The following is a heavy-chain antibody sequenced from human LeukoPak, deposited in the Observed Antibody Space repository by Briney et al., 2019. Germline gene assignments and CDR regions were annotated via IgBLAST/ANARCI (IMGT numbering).Heavy chain of an antibody. CDR2: INHSGKT. CDR3: GRIDWAPDY. D-gene: IGHD2-21*01. J-gene: IGHJ4*02. V-gene: IGHV4-34*01. Sequence: SETLSLTCAVYGASFSGYYWSWIRQPPGKGLEWIGEINHSGKTKDNPSLKSRVTMSLDTSKNQFSLRLTSVTAADTAVYYCGRIDWAPDYWGQGTLVTVSS. CDR1: GASFSGYY.